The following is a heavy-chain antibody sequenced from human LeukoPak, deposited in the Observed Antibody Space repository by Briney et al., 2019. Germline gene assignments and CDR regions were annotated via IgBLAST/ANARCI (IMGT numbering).Heavy chain of an antibody. V-gene: IGHV3-30*03. J-gene: IGHJ5*02. CDR2: ISYDGSNK. CDR3: AAMGSATIKENWFDP. CDR1: GFTFSSYG. Sequence: HSGGSLRLSCAASGFTFSSYGMHWVRQASGKGLEWVAVISYDGSNKYYADSVKGRFTISRDNSKNTLYLQMNSLRAEDTAVYYCAAMGSATIKENWFDPWGQGTLVTVSS. D-gene: IGHD5-12*01.